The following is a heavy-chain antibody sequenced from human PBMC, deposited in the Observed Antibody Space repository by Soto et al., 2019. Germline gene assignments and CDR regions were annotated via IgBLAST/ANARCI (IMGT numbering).Heavy chain of an antibody. CDR2: IYYSGST. CDR1: GGSMSSSSYY. J-gene: IGHJ5*02. CDR3: ARHRGSSSSSLWFDP. Sequence: SETLSLTCTVSGGSMSSSSYYWGWIRQPPGKGLEWIGSIYYSGSTYYNPSLKSRVNISVDTSKNQFSLKLSSVTAADTAVYYCARHRGSSSSSLWFDPWGQGTLVTV. D-gene: IGHD6-13*01. V-gene: IGHV4-39*01.